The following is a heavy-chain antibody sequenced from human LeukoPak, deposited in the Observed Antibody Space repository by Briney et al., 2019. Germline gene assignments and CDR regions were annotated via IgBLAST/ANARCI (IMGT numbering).Heavy chain of an antibody. CDR2: IRAYNGNT. Sequence: ASVKVSCKASGYTFTSYGIIWVRQAPGQGLELMGWIRAYNGNTNYAQKLQGRVTMNTDTSTSTAYLELRSLRSDDTAVYYCARDLRDYGDYDYGMDVWGQGTTVTVSS. CDR1: GYTFTSYG. CDR3: ARDLRDYGDYDYGMDV. D-gene: IGHD4-17*01. J-gene: IGHJ6*02. V-gene: IGHV1-18*01.